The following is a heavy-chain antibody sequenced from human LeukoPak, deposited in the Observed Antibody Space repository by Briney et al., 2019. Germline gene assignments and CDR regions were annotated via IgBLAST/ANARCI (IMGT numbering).Heavy chain of an antibody. CDR2: MRYDGSNK. CDR3: ASDHRGYDIPGWFDP. D-gene: IGHD5-12*01. CDR1: GFTFSNYG. V-gene: IGHV3-30*02. J-gene: IGHJ5*02. Sequence: GGSLRLSCAASGFTFSNYGMHWVRQAPGKGPEWVAFMRYDGSNKYYADSVRGRFTISRDNSKNTLYLQMNSLRAEDTAVYHCASDHRGYDIPGWFDPWGQGTLVTVSS.